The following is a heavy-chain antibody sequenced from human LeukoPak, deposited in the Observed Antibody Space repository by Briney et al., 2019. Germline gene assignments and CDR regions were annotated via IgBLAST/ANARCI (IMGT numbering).Heavy chain of an antibody. CDR1: GFIVSSNS. CDR3: ARDLYRIVVVPHYFDY. D-gene: IGHD3-22*01. CDR2: IYTGGTT. V-gene: IGHV3-66*01. J-gene: IGHJ4*02. Sequence: PGGSLRLSCAASGFIVSSNSMSWVRQAPGKGLEWVSLIYTGGTTYYADSVKGRFIISRDNSKNTLYLQMNSLRAEDTAVYYCARDLYRIVVVPHYFDYWGQGTLVTVSS.